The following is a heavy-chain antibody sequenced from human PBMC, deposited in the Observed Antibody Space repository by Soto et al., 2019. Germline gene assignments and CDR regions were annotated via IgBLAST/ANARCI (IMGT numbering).Heavy chain of an antibody. CDR1: GGSIRSGGYY. D-gene: IGHD5-18*01. V-gene: IGHV4-31*03. CDR3: ARDRLMATAGTARHYFGLDV. J-gene: IGHJ6*02. CDR2: IYYSGNT. Sequence: TLSLTCTVSGGSIRSGGYYWSWVRQNPRRGLEWIGNIYYSGNTYYNPSLKSRLTISVDTSKNQFSLNLSSVTAADTAVYYCARDRLMATAGTARHYFGLDVWGQGTTVTVSS.